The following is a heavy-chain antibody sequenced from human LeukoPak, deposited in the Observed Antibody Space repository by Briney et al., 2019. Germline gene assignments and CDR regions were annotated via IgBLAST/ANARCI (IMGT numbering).Heavy chain of an antibody. D-gene: IGHD3-22*01. CDR2: IRHDGSNK. CDR3: ATLPYYYDSSGSYYFDY. CDR1: GFTFSSYG. V-gene: IGHV3-30*02. J-gene: IGHJ4*02. Sequence: GGSLRLTCAASGFTFSSYGMHWVRQAPGKGLEWVAFIRHDGSNKYYADSVKGRFTISRDNSKNTLYLQMNSLRVEDTAVYYCATLPYYYDSSGSYYFDYWGQGTLVTVSS.